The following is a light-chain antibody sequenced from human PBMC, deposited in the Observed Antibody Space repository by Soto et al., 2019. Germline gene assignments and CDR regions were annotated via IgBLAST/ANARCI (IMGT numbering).Light chain of an antibody. J-gene: IGKJ4*02. CDR2: KAS. CDR1: QTISSW. Sequence: IQMTQSPSTLSGSVGDRVTITCRASQTISSWLALYQQQPGKAPKLLIYKASTLETGVPSRFSGSASGTEFTLTISSLQPDDFATYYCQQHANYPITYGGGTKVDIK. V-gene: IGKV1-5*03. CDR3: QQHANYPIT.